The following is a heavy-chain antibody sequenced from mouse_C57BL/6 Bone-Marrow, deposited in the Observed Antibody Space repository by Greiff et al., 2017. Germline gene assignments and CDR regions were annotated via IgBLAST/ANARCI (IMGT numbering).Heavy chain of an antibody. CDR1: CYTFPSYW. CDR2: IYPSCSYT. CDR3: ARGGYWYFDV. V-gene: IGHV1-50*01. J-gene: IGHJ1*03. Sequence: VPLPQPGAELLKAGGSVKLSCQASCYTFPSYWMPWVKQRPGQGLEGIGEIYPSCSYTNYNQKFKGKATLTVDTSSSTAYMQLSSLTSEDSAVYYCARGGYWYFDVWGTGTTVTVSS.